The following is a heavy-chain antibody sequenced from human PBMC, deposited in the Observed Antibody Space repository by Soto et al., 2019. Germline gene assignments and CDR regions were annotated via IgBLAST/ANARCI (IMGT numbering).Heavy chain of an antibody. Sequence: QVQLVESGGGVVQPGRSLRLSCAASGFTFSSYGMHWFRQAPGKGLEWVAVIWYDGSNKYYADSVKGQFTISRDNSKNTLYLQMNSLRAEDTAVYYCARDSEQLVRDYGYYYYGMDVWGQGTTVTVSS. CDR2: IWYDGSNK. CDR3: ARDSEQLVRDYGYYYYGMDV. J-gene: IGHJ6*02. D-gene: IGHD6-6*01. V-gene: IGHV3-33*01. CDR1: GFTFSSYG.